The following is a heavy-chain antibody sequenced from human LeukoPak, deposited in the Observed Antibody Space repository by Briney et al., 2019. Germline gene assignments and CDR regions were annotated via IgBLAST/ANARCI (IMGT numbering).Heavy chain of an antibody. V-gene: IGHV3-20*04. Sequence: PGGSLRLSCAASGFTFDDYGMSWVRQAPGKGLEWVSGINWNGGSTGYADSVKGRFTISRDNAKNSLYLQMNSLRAEDTALYYCAREVRGVSYYYYYMDVWGKGTTVTVSS. CDR1: GFTFDDYG. CDR3: AREVRGVSYYYYYMDV. J-gene: IGHJ6*03. D-gene: IGHD3-10*01. CDR2: INWNGGST.